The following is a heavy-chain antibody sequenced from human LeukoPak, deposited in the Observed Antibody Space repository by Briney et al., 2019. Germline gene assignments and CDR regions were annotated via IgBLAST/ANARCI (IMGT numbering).Heavy chain of an antibody. D-gene: IGHD3-16*02. CDR3: ASGYDYVWGSYRGDY. J-gene: IGHJ4*02. CDR2: ISSSGSTI. CDR1: GFTFSSYE. V-gene: IGHV3-48*03. Sequence: GGSLRLSCAASGFTFSSYEMNWVRQAPGKGLEWVSYISSSGSTIYYADSVKGRFTISRDNAKNSLYLQMNSLRAEDTAVYYCASGYDYVWGSYRGDYWGQGTLVTVSS.